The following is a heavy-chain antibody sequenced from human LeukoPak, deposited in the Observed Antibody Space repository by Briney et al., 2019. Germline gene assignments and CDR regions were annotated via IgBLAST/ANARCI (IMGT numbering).Heavy chain of an antibody. V-gene: IGHV3-30*03. J-gene: IGHJ5*02. Sequence: QPGGSLRLSCAASGFTFSSYVMHWVRQAPGKGLEWVAVISYDGSNKYYADSVKGRFTISRDNSKNTLYLQMNSLRAEDTAVYYCARIPATWGQGTLVTVSS. CDR3: ARIPAT. CDR2: ISYDGSNK. CDR1: GFTFSSYV.